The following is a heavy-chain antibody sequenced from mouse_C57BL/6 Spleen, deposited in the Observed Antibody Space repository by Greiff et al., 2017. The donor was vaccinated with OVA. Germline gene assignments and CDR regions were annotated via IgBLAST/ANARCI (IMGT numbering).Heavy chain of an antibody. J-gene: IGHJ3*01. CDR1: GYTFTSYW. CDR3: ASDSSGYVRVAY. CDR2: IDPNSGGT. D-gene: IGHD3-2*02. V-gene: IGHV1-72*01. Sequence: QVHVKQPGAELVKPGASVKLSCKASGYTFTSYWMHWVKQRPGRGLEWIGRIDPNSGGTKYKEKFKSKATLTVDKPSSTAYMQLSSLTSEDSAVYYCASDSSGYVRVAYWGQGTLVTVSA.